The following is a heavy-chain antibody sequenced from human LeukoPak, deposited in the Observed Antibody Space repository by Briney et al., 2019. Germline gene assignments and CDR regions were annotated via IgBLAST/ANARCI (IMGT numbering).Heavy chain of an antibody. CDR3: AGGEVAAAGNWFDP. Sequence: SETLSLTCTVSGGSISSYYWSWIRQPPGKGLEWIGYIYYSGSTNYNPSLKSRVTISVDTSKNQFSLKLSSVTAADTAVYYCAGGEVAAAGNWFDPWGQGTLVTVSS. V-gene: IGHV4-59*08. CDR2: IYYSGST. CDR1: GGSISSYY. J-gene: IGHJ5*02. D-gene: IGHD6-13*01.